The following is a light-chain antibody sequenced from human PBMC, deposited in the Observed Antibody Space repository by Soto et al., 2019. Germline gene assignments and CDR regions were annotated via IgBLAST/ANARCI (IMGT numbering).Light chain of an antibody. CDR1: QGIRND. J-gene: IGKJ4*01. Sequence: DIQMTQSPSSLSASVGDRVTITCRASQGIRNDLAWYQQKPGKAPTRLIYATSSLESGVLSRFSGSGSGTEFTLTISSLQPEDFATYYFLQHNSHHLTFGGGTNVEI. V-gene: IGKV1-17*01. CDR2: ATS. CDR3: LQHNSHHLT.